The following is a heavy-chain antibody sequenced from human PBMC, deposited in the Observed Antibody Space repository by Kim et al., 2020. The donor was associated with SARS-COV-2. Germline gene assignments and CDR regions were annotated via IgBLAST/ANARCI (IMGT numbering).Heavy chain of an antibody. D-gene: IGHD3-22*01. V-gene: IGHV3-11*03. CDR3: ARLYSSGYYPPSSCFDY. J-gene: IGHJ4*02. Sequence: VKGRFTISRDNAKNSLYLQMNSLRAEDTAVYYCARLYSSGYYPPSSCFDYWGQGTLVTVSS.